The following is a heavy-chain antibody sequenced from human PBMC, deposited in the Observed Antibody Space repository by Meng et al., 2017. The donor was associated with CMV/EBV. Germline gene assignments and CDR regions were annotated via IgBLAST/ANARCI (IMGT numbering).Heavy chain of an antibody. CDR2: ISSSSSTI. CDR3: ARSDIVVVPAAILGGTTGYYYYGMDV. CDR1: GFTFSSYS. D-gene: IGHD2-2*02. J-gene: IGHJ6*02. Sequence: GGSLRLSCAASGFTFSSYSMNWVRQAPGKGLEWVSYISSSSSTIYYADSVKGRFTISRDNAKNSLYLQMNSLRAEDKAVYYCARSDIVVVPAAILGGTTGYYYYGMDVWGQGTTVTVSS. V-gene: IGHV3-48*04.